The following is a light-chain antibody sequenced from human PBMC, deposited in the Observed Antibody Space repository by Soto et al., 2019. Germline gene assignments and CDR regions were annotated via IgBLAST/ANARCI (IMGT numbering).Light chain of an antibody. V-gene: IGLV1-40*01. J-gene: IGLJ2*01. CDR1: SSNIGAGYD. Sequence: QAVVTQPPSVSGAPGQRVTISCTGSSSNIGAGYDVHWYQQLPGTAPKLLIYGNSNRPSGVPDRFSGSTDGSSNSASLTISGLQTEDEANYYCQSYDSSTVVFGGGTKVTVL. CDR3: QSYDSSTVV. CDR2: GNS.